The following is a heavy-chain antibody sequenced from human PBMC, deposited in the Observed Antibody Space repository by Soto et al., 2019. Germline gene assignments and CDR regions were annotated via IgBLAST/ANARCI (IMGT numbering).Heavy chain of an antibody. CDR2: ISSSSSYR. CDR1: GFTFSDYY. Sequence: QVQLVESGGGLVKPGGSLRLSCAASGFTFSDYYMSWVRQAPGKGLEWVSSISSSSSYRNYADSVKGRFTISRDNAKNTLYLQMNSLRAEDTAVYYCARGSGYSYGFYYYGMDVWGQGTTVTVSS. J-gene: IGHJ6*02. D-gene: IGHD5-18*01. CDR3: ARGSGYSYGFYYYGMDV. V-gene: IGHV3-11*06.